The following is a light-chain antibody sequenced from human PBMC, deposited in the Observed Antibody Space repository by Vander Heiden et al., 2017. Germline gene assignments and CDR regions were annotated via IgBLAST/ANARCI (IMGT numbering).Light chain of an antibody. Sequence: NFMLTQPHSVSESPVKTVTISCTGSGGRVARHYVQWYQQRPGSAPTTVIYHDNKRPSGVPDRISGSIDSASNSAALTIAGLKTEDNDYYYCQYYDSTTVVFGGGTTLTVL. V-gene: IGLV6-57*02. CDR1: GGRVARHY. J-gene: IGLJ2*01. CDR3: QYYDSTTVV. CDR2: HDN.